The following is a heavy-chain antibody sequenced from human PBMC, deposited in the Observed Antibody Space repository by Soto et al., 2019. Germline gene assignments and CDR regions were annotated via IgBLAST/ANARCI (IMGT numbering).Heavy chain of an antibody. CDR3: ATGAYCSGGSCSDYYYYYYGMDL. V-gene: IGHV1-8*01. J-gene: IGHJ6*02. Sequence: ASVKVSCKASGYTFTSYDINWVRQATGQGLEWMGWMNPNSGNTGYAQKFQGRVTMTRNTSISTAYTELSSLRSEDTAVYYCATGAYCSGGSCSDYYYYYYGMDLWGQGTTVTVSS. CDR2: MNPNSGNT. CDR1: GYTFTSYD. D-gene: IGHD2-15*01.